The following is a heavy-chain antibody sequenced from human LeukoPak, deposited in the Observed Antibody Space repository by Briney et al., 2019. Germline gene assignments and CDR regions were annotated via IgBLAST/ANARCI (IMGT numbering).Heavy chain of an antibody. CDR3: ARGELALGPFDY. CDR1: GGTFSSYA. V-gene: IGHV1-69*06. D-gene: IGHD1-26*01. Sequence: ASVKVSCKASGGTFSSYAISWVRQAPGQGLEWMGGIIPIFGTANYAQKFQGRVTITADKSTSTAYMELSSLRSEDTAVYYCARGELALGPFDYWGQGTLVTVSS. J-gene: IGHJ4*02. CDR2: IIPIFGTA.